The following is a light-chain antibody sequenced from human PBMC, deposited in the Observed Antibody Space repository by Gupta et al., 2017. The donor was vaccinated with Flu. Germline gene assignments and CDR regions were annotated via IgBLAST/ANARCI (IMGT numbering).Light chain of an antibody. V-gene: IGLV2-14*04. Sequence: SMTMSCTGTGSDVGSYDYGSWYQQDPAKALKLMIYGVSRRASGVSIRFSGSKSGNTASLTMSGVEAEDESYYYCSAYTSSRRLFGGGTKLTVL. CDR1: GSDVGSYDY. CDR3: SAYTSSRRL. CDR2: GVS. J-gene: IGLJ3*02.